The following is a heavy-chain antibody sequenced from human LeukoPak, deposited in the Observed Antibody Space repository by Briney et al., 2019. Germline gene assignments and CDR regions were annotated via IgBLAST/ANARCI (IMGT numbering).Heavy chain of an antibody. D-gene: IGHD6-13*01. J-gene: IGHJ6*02. CDR1: GGTFSSYA. V-gene: IGHV1-69*04. CDR2: IIPILGIA. CDR3: ARDRRAAALYYYYGMDV. Sequence: RASVKVSCKASGGTFSSYAISWVRQAPGQGLEWMGRIIPILGIANYAQKFQGRVTITADKSTSTAYMELSSLRSEDTAVYYCARDRRAAALYYYYGMDVWGQGTRVTVSS.